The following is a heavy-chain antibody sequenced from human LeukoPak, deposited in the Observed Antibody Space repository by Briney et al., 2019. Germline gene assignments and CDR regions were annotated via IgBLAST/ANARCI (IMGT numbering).Heavy chain of an antibody. CDR2: IYTSGST. V-gene: IGHV4-61*02. J-gene: IGHJ4*02. CDR1: GGSISSGSYY. CDR3: AREELMEFCGGDCYPS. D-gene: IGHD2-21*01. Sequence: PSQTLSLTCTVSGGSISSGSYYWSWIRQPAGKGLEWIGRIYTSGSTNYNPSLKSRVTISVDTSKNQFSLKLSSVTAADTAVYYCAREELMEFCGGDCYPSWGRGTLVTVSS.